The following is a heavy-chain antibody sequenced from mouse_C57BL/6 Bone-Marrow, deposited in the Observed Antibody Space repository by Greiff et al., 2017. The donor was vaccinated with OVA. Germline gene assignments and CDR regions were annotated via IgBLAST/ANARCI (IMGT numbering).Heavy chain of an antibody. D-gene: IGHD1-1*01. J-gene: IGHJ3*01. CDR2: IRLKSDNYAT. CDR3: TDYYGSSYGFAY. CDR1: GFTFSNYW. V-gene: IGHV6-3*01. Sequence: EVQVVESGGGLVQPGGSMKLSCVASGFTFSNYWMNWVRQSPEKGLEWVAQIRLKSDNYATHYAESVKGRFTISRDDSKSSVYLQMNNLRAEDTGIYYCTDYYGSSYGFAYWGQGTLVTVSA.